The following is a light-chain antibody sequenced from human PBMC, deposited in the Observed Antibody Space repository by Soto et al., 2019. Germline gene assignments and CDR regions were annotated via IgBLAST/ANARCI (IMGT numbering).Light chain of an antibody. CDR1: QSVSSSY. CDR2: GAS. Sequence: PGERVTLSCRASQSVSSSYLIWYQQKPGQAPRLLIYGASTRATSIPARFSGSGSGTDFTLTISSLQPEDFAVYYCQQDYNLPLTFGQGTKVDIK. J-gene: IGKJ1*01. V-gene: IGKV3D-7*01. CDR3: QQDYNLPLT.